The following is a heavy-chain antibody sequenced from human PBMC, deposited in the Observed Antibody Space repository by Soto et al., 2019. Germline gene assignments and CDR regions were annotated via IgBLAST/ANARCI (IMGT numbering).Heavy chain of an antibody. V-gene: IGHV4-39*01. D-gene: IGHD6-19*01. Sequence: SETLSLTCTVSGGSISSSSYYWGWIRQPPGKGLEWIGSIYYSGSTYYNPSLKSRVTISVDTSKNQFSLKLSSVTAADTAVYYCARHRGYSSDWFDPWGQGTLVTFSS. J-gene: IGHJ5*02. CDR3: ARHRGYSSDWFDP. CDR2: IYYSGST. CDR1: GGSISSSSYY.